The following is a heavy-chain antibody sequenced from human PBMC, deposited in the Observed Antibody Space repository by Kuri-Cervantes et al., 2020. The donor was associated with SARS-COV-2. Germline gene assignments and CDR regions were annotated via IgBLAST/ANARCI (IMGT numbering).Heavy chain of an antibody. CDR1: GYTFTGYY. CDR3: ARVPVGGYLNSYFDY. D-gene: IGHD6-19*01. J-gene: IGHJ4*02. Sequence: ASVKVSCKASGYTFTGYYMHWVRQAPGQGLEWMGWINPNSGGTNYAQKFQGRVTMTRDTSISTAYMELSRLRSDDTAVYYCARVPVGGYLNSYFDYWGQGTLVTVSS. CDR2: INPNSGGT. V-gene: IGHV1-2*02.